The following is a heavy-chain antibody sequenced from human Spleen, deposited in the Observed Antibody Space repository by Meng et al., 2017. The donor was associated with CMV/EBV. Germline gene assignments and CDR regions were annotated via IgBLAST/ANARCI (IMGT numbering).Heavy chain of an antibody. V-gene: IGHV3-11*04. CDR2: ISSSGSTI. Sequence: AYGFTFSDYYLSWIRRAPGKGLEWVSYISSSGSTIYYAASVKGRFTISRDNAKNSLYLQMNSLRAEDTAVYYCARDQVYSSSSFDYWGQGTLVTVSS. J-gene: IGHJ4*02. D-gene: IGHD6-6*01. CDR3: ARDQVYSSSSFDY. CDR1: GFTFSDYY.